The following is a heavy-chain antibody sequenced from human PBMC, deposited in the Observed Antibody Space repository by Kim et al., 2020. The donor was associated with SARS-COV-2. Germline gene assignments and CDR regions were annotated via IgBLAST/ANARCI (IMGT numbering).Heavy chain of an antibody. CDR2: IYYSGTT. CDR1: GGSINGGDSY. V-gene: IGHV4-31*03. Sequence: SETLSLTCSVSGGSINGGDSYWSWLRHHPEKGLEWIGYIYYSGTTYVSPSLKPRVTISVDISKSLFSLSLRSVTAADTAIYYCARVEVDSDAFDIWGQG. CDR3: ARVEVDSDAFDI. D-gene: IGHD2-15*01. J-gene: IGHJ3*02.